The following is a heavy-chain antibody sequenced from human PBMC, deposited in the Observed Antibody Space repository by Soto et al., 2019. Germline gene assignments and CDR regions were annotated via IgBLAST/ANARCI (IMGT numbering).Heavy chain of an antibody. CDR1: GGSTNNYY. CDR3: ARAIAAAGNWFDP. V-gene: IGHV4-59*01. D-gene: IGHD6-13*01. CDR2: IYNNGVT. Sequence: PSETLYLTSTVSGGSTNNYYWNWIRQPPGKGLEWIGYIYNNGVTNYNPSLKSRVTISVDTSKNQFSLNLSSVTAADTAMYYCARAIAAAGNWFDPWGQGTLVTVSS. J-gene: IGHJ5*02.